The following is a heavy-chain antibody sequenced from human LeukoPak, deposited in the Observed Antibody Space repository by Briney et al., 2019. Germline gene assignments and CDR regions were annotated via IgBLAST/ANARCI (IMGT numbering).Heavy chain of an antibody. V-gene: IGHV3-48*02. CDR1: GFTFSTYS. D-gene: IGHD2-2*01. Sequence: GGSLGLSCAASGFTFSTYSMNWVRQAPGKGLEWVSYISSSRSTIYYADSVTGRFTISRDNAKNSLYLQMNSLRDEDTAVYYCARVGSFESSTDYWGQGTLVTVSS. CDR3: ARVGSFESSTDY. CDR2: ISSSRSTI. J-gene: IGHJ4*02.